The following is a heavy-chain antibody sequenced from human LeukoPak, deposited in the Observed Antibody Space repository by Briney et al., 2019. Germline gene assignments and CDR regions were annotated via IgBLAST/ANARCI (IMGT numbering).Heavy chain of an antibody. V-gene: IGHV3-15*01. Sequence: GGSLRLSCAASGFTFNTCGMNWVRQAPGKGLEWVGRIKSKTDGGTTDYAAPVKGRFTISRDDSKNTLYLQMNSLKTEDTAVYYCTIVGYSGSSYFDYWGQGTLVTVSS. CDR1: GFTFNTCG. D-gene: IGHD1-26*01. CDR2: IKSKTDGGTT. CDR3: TIVGYSGSSYFDY. J-gene: IGHJ4*02.